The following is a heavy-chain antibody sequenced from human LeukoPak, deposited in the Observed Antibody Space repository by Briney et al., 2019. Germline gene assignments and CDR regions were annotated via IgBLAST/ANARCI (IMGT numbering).Heavy chain of an antibody. CDR1: GGSFSDYY. V-gene: IGHV4-34*01. D-gene: IGHD6-13*01. Sequence: SETLSLTCAVYGGSFSDYYWSWIRQPPGKGLEWVAEINHSGSTNYNPSLKSRVTISGDTSKNQFSLKLSSVTAADTAKYYCARGGRQKLVRSYYMDVWGKGTTVTVSS. CDR2: INHSGST. CDR3: ARGGRQKLVRSYYMDV. J-gene: IGHJ6*03.